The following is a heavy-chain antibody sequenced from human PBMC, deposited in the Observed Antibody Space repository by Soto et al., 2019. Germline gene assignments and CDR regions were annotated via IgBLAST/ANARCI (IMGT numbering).Heavy chain of an antibody. CDR3: APHVSCSGGSCQYDAFAI. V-gene: IGHV1-46*04. Sequence: ASVKVSCKASGYTFTSYYMHWVRQAPGQGLEWMGIINPSGGSTYYADSVKGRFAMSRDTSENTLYLQMNSLGAEDTAAYYCAPHVSCSGGSCQYDAFAIRGQGTMVTVSS. CDR1: GYTFTSYY. J-gene: IGHJ3*02. D-gene: IGHD2-15*01. CDR2: INPSGGST.